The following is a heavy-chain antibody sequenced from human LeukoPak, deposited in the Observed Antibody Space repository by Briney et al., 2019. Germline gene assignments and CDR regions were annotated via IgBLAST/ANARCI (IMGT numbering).Heavy chain of an antibody. Sequence: GESLKISCKASGYSFTSYWIGWVRQMPGKDLEWMGIIYPYDSDTRYSPSFQGQVTVSADKSISTAYLQWSNLKASDTAMYYCARHIGYSAWNPDYWGQGTLVTVSS. J-gene: IGHJ4*02. V-gene: IGHV5-51*01. CDR3: ARHIGYSAWNPDY. CDR1: GYSFTSYW. D-gene: IGHD5-12*01. CDR2: IYPYDSDT.